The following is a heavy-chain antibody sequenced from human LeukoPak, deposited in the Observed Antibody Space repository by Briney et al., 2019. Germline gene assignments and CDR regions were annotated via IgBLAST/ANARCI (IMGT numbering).Heavy chain of an antibody. D-gene: IGHD4-17*01. CDR2: IYYSGST. V-gene: IGHV4-59*01. Sequence: SGTLSLTCTVSGGSISSYYWSWIRQPPGKGLEWIGYIYYSGSTNYNPSLKSRVTISVDTSKNQFSLKLSSVTAADTAVCYCARVLILKTTLTPYYFDYWGQGTLVTVSS. CDR3: ARVLILKTTLTPYYFDY. CDR1: GGSISSYY. J-gene: IGHJ4*02.